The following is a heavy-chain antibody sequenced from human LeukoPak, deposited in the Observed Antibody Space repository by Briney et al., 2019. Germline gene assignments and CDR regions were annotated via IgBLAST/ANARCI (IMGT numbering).Heavy chain of an antibody. CDR3: ASSSNGYSYGYFDY. CDR2: IYYSGST. Sequence: SETLSLTCTVSGGSISSGDYYWSWIRQPPGKGLEWIGYIYYSGSTYYNPSLKSRVTISVDTSKNQFSLKLSPVTAADTAVYYCASSSNGYSYGYFDYWGQGTLVTVSS. J-gene: IGHJ4*02. V-gene: IGHV4-30-4*01. CDR1: GGSISSGDYY. D-gene: IGHD5-18*01.